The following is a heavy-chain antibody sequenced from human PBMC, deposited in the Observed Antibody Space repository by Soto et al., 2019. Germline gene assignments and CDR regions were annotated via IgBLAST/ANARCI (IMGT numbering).Heavy chain of an antibody. V-gene: IGHV2-5*01. CDR3: AHRRIRFNVNHVFDI. J-gene: IGHJ3*02. CDR2: IYWNDDK. D-gene: IGHD3-3*02. Sequence: QITLTESGPTLVRPTQTLTLTCSFSGVSISRSGVGVGWIRQPPGKALEWLALIYWNDDKRYSPILNSRLSISKNNSKDQMVLTMNKMEPGDTATYYCAHRRIRFNVNHVFDIWGHGTMVIVSS. CDR1: GVSISRSGVG.